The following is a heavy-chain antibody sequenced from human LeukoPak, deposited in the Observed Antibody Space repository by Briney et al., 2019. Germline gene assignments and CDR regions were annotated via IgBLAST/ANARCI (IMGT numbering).Heavy chain of an antibody. CDR1: GYTLTELS. V-gene: IGHV1-24*01. D-gene: IGHD3-3*01. CDR3: ATGLRYDFWSGYYTPLLDY. CDR2: FDPEDGET. J-gene: IGHJ4*02. Sequence: GASVKVSCKVSGYTLTELSMHWVRQAPGKGLEWMGGFDPEDGETIYAQKFQGRVTMTEDTSTDTAYMELSSLRSEDTAVYYCATGLRYDFWSGYYTPLLDYWGQGTLVTVSS.